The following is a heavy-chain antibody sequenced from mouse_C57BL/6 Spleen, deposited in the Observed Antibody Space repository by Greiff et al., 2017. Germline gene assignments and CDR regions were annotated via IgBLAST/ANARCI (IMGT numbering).Heavy chain of an antibody. V-gene: IGHV1-80*01. CDR2: IYPGDGDT. CDR1: GYAFSSYW. CDR3: ARGAYYGSSLFDY. Sequence: QVQLQQSGAELVKPGASVKISCKASGYAFSSYWMNWVKQRPGKGLEWIGQIYPGDGDTNYNGKFKGKATLTADKSSSTAYMQLSSLTSEDSAVYFCARGAYYGSSLFDYWGQGTTLTVSS. D-gene: IGHD1-1*01. J-gene: IGHJ2*01.